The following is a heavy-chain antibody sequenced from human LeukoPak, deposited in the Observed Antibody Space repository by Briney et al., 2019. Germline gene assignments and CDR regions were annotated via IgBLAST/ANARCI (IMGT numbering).Heavy chain of an antibody. D-gene: IGHD4-23*01. J-gene: IGHJ5*02. CDR1: GGTFSSYA. CDR3: ARIFLSVVAPKRWFDP. CDR2: IIPIFGTA. V-gene: IGHV1-69*05. Sequence: SVKVSCKASGGTFSSYAISWVRQAPGQGLEWMGGIIPIFGTANYAQKLQGRVTMTTDTSTSTAYMELRSLRSDDTAVYYCARIFLSVVAPKRWFDPWGQGTLVTVSS.